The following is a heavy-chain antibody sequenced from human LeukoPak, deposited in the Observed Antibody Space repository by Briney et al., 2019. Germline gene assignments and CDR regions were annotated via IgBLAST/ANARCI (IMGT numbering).Heavy chain of an antibody. CDR3: AMHIVVVPAAMLGYYYGMDV. J-gene: IGHJ6*02. CDR1: GFTFSSYA. V-gene: IGHV3-23*01. Sequence: GGSLRLSCAASGFTFSSYAMSWVRQAPGKGLEWVSAISGSGGSTYYADSVKGRFTISRDNSKNTLYLQVNSLRAEDTAVYYCAMHIVVVPAAMLGYYYGMDVWGQGTTVTVSS. D-gene: IGHD2-2*01. CDR2: ISGSGGST.